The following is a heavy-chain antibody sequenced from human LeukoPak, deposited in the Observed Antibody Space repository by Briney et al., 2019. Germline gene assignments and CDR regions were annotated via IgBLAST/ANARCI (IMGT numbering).Heavy chain of an antibody. J-gene: IGHJ4*02. CDR2: IYSSGST. Sequence: PSERLSLTCTVSGGSISTYYWSWIRQPAGKGLEWIGRIYSSGSTNYNPSLKSRVTMSVDTSKNQFPLKLSSVTAAETAVYYCARHSGYRHEFDYWGQGTLVTVSS. CDR3: ARHSGYRHEFDY. D-gene: IGHD3-22*01. V-gene: IGHV4-4*07. CDR1: GGSISTYY.